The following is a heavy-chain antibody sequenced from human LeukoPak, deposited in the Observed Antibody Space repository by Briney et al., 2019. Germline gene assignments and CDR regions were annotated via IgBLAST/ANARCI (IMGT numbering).Heavy chain of an antibody. CDR2: ISYDGSNK. D-gene: IGHD6-19*01. Sequence: GGSLRLSCAASGFTFSSYGMHWVRQAPGKGLEWVAVISYDGSNKYYADSVKGRFTISRDNSKNTLYLQMNSLRPEDTAVYYCAKVDGLAVAGTPFFDYWGQGTLVTVSS. CDR1: GFTFSSYG. J-gene: IGHJ4*02. V-gene: IGHV3-30*18. CDR3: AKVDGLAVAGTPFFDY.